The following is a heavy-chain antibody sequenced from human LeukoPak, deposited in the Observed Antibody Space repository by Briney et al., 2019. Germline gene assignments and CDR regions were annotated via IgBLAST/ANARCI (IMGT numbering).Heavy chain of an antibody. V-gene: IGHV3-64D*06. D-gene: IGHD1-14*01. Sequence: PGRSLRLSCAASGFTFSSYGMHRVRQAPGKGLEYVSAISSNGGSTYYADSVKGRFTISRDNSKNTLYLQMSSLRAEDTAVYYCVKVLVTGANFDYWGQGTLVTVSS. J-gene: IGHJ4*02. CDR1: GFTFSSYG. CDR3: VKVLVTGANFDY. CDR2: ISSNGGST.